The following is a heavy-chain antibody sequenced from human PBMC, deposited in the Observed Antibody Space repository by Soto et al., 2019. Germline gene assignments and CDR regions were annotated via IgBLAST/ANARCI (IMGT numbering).Heavy chain of an antibody. Sequence: PGESLKISCKGSGYSFTSYWISWVRQIPWKGLEWMGRIDPSDSYTNYSPSFQGHVTISADKSISTAYLQWSSLKASDTAMYYCAIHGSCWSVIDWFDPCGKGNLVTVDS. V-gene: IGHV5-10-1*01. CDR3: AIHGSCWSVIDWFDP. J-gene: IGHJ5*02. CDR1: GYSFTSYW. CDR2: IDPSDSYT. D-gene: IGHD6-19*01.